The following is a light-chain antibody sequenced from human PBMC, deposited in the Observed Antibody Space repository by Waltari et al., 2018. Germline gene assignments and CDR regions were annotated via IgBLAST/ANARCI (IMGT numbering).Light chain of an antibody. Sequence: QSVLTQPPSASGTPGQRVTISCSGSSSNIGSNYVYWYQQLPGTAPKLPNFRNNRRPSGVPDLFSGSKSGTSASLAISGLRSEDEADYYCAAWDDSLSVYVVFGGGTKLTVL. V-gene: IGLV1-47*01. J-gene: IGLJ2*01. CDR3: AAWDDSLSVYVV. CDR1: SSNIGSNY. CDR2: RNN.